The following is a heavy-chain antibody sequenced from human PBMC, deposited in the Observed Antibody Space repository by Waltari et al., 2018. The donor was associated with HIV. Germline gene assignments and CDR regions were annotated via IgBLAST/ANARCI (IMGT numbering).Heavy chain of an antibody. Sequence: VQLVQSGAEVKKPGESLKISCKGSGYSFTSYWIGWVRQMPGKCLEWMGIIYPGDSDTRYSPSFQGQVTISADKSISTAYLQWSSLKASDTAMYYCARHMATLSRSGSYIYYFDYWGQGTLVTVSS. J-gene: IGHJ4*02. CDR2: IYPGDSDT. CDR3: ARHMATLSRSGSYIYYFDY. D-gene: IGHD3-10*01. V-gene: IGHV5-51*01. CDR1: GYSFTSYW.